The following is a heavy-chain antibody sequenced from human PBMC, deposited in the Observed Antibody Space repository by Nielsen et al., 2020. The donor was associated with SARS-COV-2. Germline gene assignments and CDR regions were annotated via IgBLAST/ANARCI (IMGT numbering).Heavy chain of an antibody. J-gene: IGHJ6*02. D-gene: IGHD2-15*01. V-gene: IGHV4-30-4*07. CDR2: IYYSGST. CDR3: AREGCSGGSYYSRTYYYYGMDV. Sequence: SETLSLTCAVSGGSISSGGYSWSWIRQPPGKGLEWIGYIYYSGSTYYNPSLKSRVTISVDTSKNQFSLKLSSVTAADTAVYYCAREGCSGGSYYSRTYYYYGMDVWGQGTTVTVSS. CDR1: GGSISSGGYS.